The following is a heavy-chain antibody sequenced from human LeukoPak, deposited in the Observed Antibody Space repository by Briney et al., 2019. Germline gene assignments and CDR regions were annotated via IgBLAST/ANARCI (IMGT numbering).Heavy chain of an antibody. CDR2: ISYSGGTT. Sequence: GGSLRLSCAASGFTFTSYAVSWVRQAPGKGLEWVSTISYSGGTTYHTDSVKGRFTISRDISKNTVYLQMNSLKAEDTAVYYCAKDGVVRGLGPYYFDSWGQGSLVTVSS. D-gene: IGHD3-10*01. CDR3: AKDGVVRGLGPYYFDS. J-gene: IGHJ4*02. V-gene: IGHV3-23*01. CDR1: GFTFTSYA.